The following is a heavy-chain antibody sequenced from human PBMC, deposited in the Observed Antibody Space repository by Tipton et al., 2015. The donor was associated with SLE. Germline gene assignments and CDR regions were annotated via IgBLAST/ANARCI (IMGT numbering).Heavy chain of an antibody. D-gene: IGHD2-15*01. J-gene: IGHJ3*02. CDR1: GGTFSTYA. Sequence: QLVQSGPEVKKPGSSVKVSCKASGGTFSTYAISWVRQAPGQGLEWMGGIVPIFGTPNYAQKFQGRVTITADESTSTAYMELGSPRSEDTAVYYCARAHARGYCSGGSCTGGAFDIWGQGTMVTVSS. CDR3: ARAHARGYCSGGSCTGGAFDI. V-gene: IGHV1-69*01. CDR2: IVPIFGTP.